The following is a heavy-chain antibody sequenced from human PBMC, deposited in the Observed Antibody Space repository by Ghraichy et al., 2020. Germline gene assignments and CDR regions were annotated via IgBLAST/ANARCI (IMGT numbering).Heavy chain of an antibody. CDR1: GFTLSSYE. V-gene: IGHV3-48*03. Sequence: GGSLRLSCAASGFTLSSYEMNWVRQAPGKGLEWVSYISSSGSTIYYADSVKGRFTISRDNAKNSLYLQMNSLRAEDTAVYYCARSIDFWSGYYTRNWFDPWGQGTLVTVSS. CDR2: ISSSGSTI. J-gene: IGHJ5*02. D-gene: IGHD3-3*01. CDR3: ARSIDFWSGYYTRNWFDP.